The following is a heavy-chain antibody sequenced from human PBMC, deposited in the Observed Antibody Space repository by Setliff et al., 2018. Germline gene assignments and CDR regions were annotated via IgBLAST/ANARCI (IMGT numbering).Heavy chain of an antibody. D-gene: IGHD3-22*01. Sequence: ASVKVSCKASGYTFTSYYMHWVRQAPGQGLEWMGLIYPTGGSTSYAQKFQGRVTMTRDTSTSTVFMELSSLRSEDTAVYYCARDRNDNYESSGYYYAGGYMDVWGKGTTVTVSS. CDR2: IYPTGGST. CDR3: ARDRNDNYESSGYYYAGGYMDV. J-gene: IGHJ6*03. V-gene: IGHV1-46*01. CDR1: GYTFTSYY.